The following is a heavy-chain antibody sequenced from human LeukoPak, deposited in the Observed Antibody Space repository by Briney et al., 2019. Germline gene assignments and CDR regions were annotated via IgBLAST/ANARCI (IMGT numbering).Heavy chain of an antibody. CDR1: GFTFSQFA. CDR2: ISHDGRNT. D-gene: IGHD3-3*01. J-gene: IGHJ4*02. CDR3: ARDSNSDFWSGYYTNYFDY. Sequence: PGGSLRLSCAAPGFTFSQFAVHWVRQAPGKGLEWVADISHDGRNTYYADSVKGRFTISRDNSKNTLYLQMNSLRTEDTAVYYCARDSNSDFWSGYYTNYFDYWGQGTLVTVSS. V-gene: IGHV3-30*04.